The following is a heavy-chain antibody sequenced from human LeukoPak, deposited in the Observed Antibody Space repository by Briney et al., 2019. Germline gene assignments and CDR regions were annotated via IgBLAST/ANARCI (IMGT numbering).Heavy chain of an antibody. CDR3: ARALIAAPYYFDY. CDR2: INPNSGGT. J-gene: IGHJ4*02. Sequence: ASVKVSCKASGYTFTGYYMHWVRQAPGQGLEWMGWINPNSGGTNYAQKFQGRVTMTRDTSISTAYMELSRLRSDDTAVYYCARALIAAPYYFDYWGQGTLVTVSS. D-gene: IGHD6-6*01. V-gene: IGHV1-2*02. CDR1: GYTFTGYY.